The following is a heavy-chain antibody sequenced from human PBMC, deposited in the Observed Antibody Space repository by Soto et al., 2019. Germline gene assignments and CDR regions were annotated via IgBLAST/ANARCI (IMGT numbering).Heavy chain of an antibody. CDR1: GFTFSSYG. D-gene: IGHD6-19*01. Sequence: GGSLRLSCAASGFTFSSYGMHWVRQAPGKGLEWVAVISYDGSNKYYADSVKGRFTISRDNSKNTLYLQMNSLRAEDTAVYYCAKDKPQWLVRCGYYFDYWGQGTLVTVSS. CDR2: ISYDGSNK. CDR3: AKDKPQWLVRCGYYFDY. J-gene: IGHJ4*02. V-gene: IGHV3-30*18.